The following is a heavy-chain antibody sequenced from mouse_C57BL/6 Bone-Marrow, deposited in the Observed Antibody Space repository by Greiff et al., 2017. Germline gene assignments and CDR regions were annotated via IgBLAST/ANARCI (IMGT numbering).Heavy chain of an antibody. J-gene: IGHJ4*01. V-gene: IGHV1-26*01. CDR1: GYTFTDYY. Sequence: EVQLHQSGPELVKPGASVKISCKASGYTFTDYYMNWVKQSHGKSLEWIGDINPNNGGTSYNQKFKGKATLTVDKSSSTAYMELRSLTSEDSAVYYCARSDYYAMDYWGQGTSVTVSS. CDR3: ARSDYYAMDY. CDR2: INPNNGGT.